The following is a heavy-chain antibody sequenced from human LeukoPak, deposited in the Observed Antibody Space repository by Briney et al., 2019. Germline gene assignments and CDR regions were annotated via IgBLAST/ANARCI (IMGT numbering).Heavy chain of an antibody. V-gene: IGHV3-21*01. D-gene: IGHD1-26*01. CDR2: ISSSSSYI. J-gene: IGHJ4*02. CDR3: ARDSGSYHFDSC. Sequence: GGSLRLSCAASGFTFSSYSMNWVRQAPGKGLEWVSSISSSSSYIYYADSVKGRFTISRDNARNSLYLQMSSPRDEDTAVYYCARDSGSYHFDSCWGQGTLVTVSS. CDR1: GFTFSSYS.